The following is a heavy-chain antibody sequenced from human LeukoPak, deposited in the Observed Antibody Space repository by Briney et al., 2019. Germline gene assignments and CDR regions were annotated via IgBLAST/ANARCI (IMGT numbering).Heavy chain of an antibody. D-gene: IGHD3-10*01. CDR2: ISGSGGST. V-gene: IGHV3-23*01. CDR1: GFTFSSYA. CDR3: AKMSSYYGSGSYIDY. J-gene: IGHJ4*02. Sequence: PGGSLRLSCAASGFTFSSYAMSWVRQAPGKGLEWVSAISGSGGSTYYADSEKGRFTISRDNSKNTLYLQMNSLRAEDTAVYYCAKMSSYYGSGSYIDYWGQGTLVTVSS.